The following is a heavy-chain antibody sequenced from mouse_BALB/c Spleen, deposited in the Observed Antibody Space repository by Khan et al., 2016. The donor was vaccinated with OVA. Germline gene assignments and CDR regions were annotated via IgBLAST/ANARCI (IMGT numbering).Heavy chain of an antibody. Sequence: EVQLVESGGGLVQPGGSRKLSCAASGFTFTSYGMHWIRQAPEKGLEWVAYISSDSSTIYYADTVKGRFTISRDNPKNTLFLQMTSLRSGDTAMYFCATSYFDGYYFDYWCQGTTLTVSS. V-gene: IGHV5-17*02. D-gene: IGHD1-1*01. CDR1: GFTFTSYG. CDR3: ATSYFDGYYFDY. CDR2: ISSDSSTI. J-gene: IGHJ2*01.